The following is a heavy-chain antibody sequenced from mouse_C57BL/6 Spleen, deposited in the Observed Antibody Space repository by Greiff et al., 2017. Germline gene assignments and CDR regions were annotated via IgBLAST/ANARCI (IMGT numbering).Heavy chain of an antibody. CDR3: ARGYYGRGFAY. CDR1: GYAFSSYW. V-gene: IGHV1-80*01. Sequence: VKLQESGAELVKPGASVKISCKASGYAFSSYWMNWVKQRPGKGLEWIGQIYPGDGDTNYNGKFKGKATLTADKSSSTAYMQLSSLTSEDSAVYFCARGYYGRGFAYWGQGTLVTVSA. J-gene: IGHJ3*01. D-gene: IGHD2-1*01. CDR2: IYPGDGDT.